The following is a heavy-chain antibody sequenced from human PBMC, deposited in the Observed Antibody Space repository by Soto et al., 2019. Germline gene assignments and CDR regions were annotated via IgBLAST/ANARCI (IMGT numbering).Heavy chain of an antibody. CDR1: GYSFTNYW. CDR3: ARGALYRDTKGYADY. V-gene: IGHV5-10-1*01. CDR2: IDPSDSYT. D-gene: IGHD3-16*01. Sequence: GESLKISCKASGYSFTNYWISWLRRVPGKGLEWMGRIDPSDSYTTYSPSFQGHVSISVDRSINTAYLQWGSLGAPDTAIYYCARGALYRDTKGYADYWGHGTRVTVSS. J-gene: IGHJ4*01.